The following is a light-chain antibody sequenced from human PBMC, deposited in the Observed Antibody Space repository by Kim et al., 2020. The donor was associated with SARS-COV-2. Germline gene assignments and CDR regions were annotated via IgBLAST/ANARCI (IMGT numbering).Light chain of an antibody. CDR3: QQANSFPHT. CDR2: AAS. Sequence: SASVGDRVTISCRASQRINNWLVWYQQKPGKAPKLLVYAASTLQSGVPSRFSGSGSGTDFTLTINNLQPEDFATYYCQQANSFPHTFGQGTMLEI. V-gene: IGKV1-12*01. CDR1: QRINNW. J-gene: IGKJ2*01.